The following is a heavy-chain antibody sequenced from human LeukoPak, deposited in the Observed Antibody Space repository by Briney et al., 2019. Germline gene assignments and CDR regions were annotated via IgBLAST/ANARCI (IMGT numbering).Heavy chain of an antibody. CDR1: GFTFSSYE. CDR2: ISSSGSTI. J-gene: IGHJ5*02. D-gene: IGHD2-21*02. V-gene: IGHV3-48*03. Sequence: GGSLRLSCAASGFTFSSYEMNWVRQAPGKGLEWVSYISSSGSTIYYADSVKGRFTISRDNAKNSLYLQMNSLRAEDTAVYYCARQRGGDLSWFDPWGQGTLVTVSS. CDR3: ARQRGGDLSWFDP.